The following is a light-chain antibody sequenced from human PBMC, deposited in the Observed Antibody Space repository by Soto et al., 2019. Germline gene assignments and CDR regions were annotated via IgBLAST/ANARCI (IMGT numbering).Light chain of an antibody. CDR3: QQYNNWPVT. CDR2: GAS. V-gene: IGKV3-15*01. J-gene: IGKJ4*01. CDR1: QSVTSS. Sequence: EIVMTQSPATLSVSPGERVTFSCRASQSVTSSLAWYQHKPGQAPRLLISGASTGANGIPARFSGSGSGTEFILTINSLQSEDFAIYYCQQYNNWPVTFGGGTKVEIK.